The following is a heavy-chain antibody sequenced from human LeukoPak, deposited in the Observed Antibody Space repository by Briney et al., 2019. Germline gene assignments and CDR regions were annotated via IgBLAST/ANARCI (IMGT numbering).Heavy chain of an antibody. D-gene: IGHD3-10*01. J-gene: IGHJ4*02. CDR3: ARDLSGSLYFDY. CDR1: GASISSYY. Sequence: SETLSLTCTVSGASISSYYYNWIRQTAGRGLEWIGRLYISGSTDYNPSLKSRVTISVDTSKNQFSPRLSSVTAADTAVYFCARDLSGSLYFDYWGQGVLVTVSS. V-gene: IGHV4-4*07. CDR2: LYISGST.